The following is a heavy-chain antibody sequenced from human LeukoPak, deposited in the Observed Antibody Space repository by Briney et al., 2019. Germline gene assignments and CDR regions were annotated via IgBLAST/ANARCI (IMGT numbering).Heavy chain of an antibody. CDR3: ARVTYDFWSGYYNWFDP. CDR2: IYTSGST. Sequence: SSETLSLTCTVSGGSISSGSYYWSWIRQPAGKGLEWIGRIYTSGSTNYNPSLKSRVTISVDTSKNQFSLKLSSVTAADTAVYYCARVTYDFWSGYYNWFDPWGQGTLVTVSS. V-gene: IGHV4-61*02. D-gene: IGHD3-3*01. CDR1: GGSISSGSYY. J-gene: IGHJ5*02.